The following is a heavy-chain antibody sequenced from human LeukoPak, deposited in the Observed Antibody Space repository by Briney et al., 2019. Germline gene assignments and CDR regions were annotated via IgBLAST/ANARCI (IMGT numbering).Heavy chain of an antibody. CDR2: IYYTGST. V-gene: IGHV4-39*07. J-gene: IGHJ4*02. Sequence: SETLSLTCTVSGGSFSSSNYNWGWIRQPPGKGLEWIGTIYYTGSTYYNPSLKSRVTISVDTSKKHFSLKLNSVTAADTAVYYCARDQGTIILGYFDYWGQGTLVTVSS. CDR1: GGSFSSSNYN. D-gene: IGHD3-22*01. CDR3: ARDQGTIILGYFDY.